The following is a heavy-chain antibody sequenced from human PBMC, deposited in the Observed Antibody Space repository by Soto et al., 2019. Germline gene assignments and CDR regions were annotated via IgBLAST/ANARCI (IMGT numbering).Heavy chain of an antibody. J-gene: IGHJ4*02. CDR2: ISGSGGST. V-gene: IGHV3-23*01. CDR1: GCTFSSYA. CDR3: AKWSYSNHFDY. Sequence: GGSLRRSCAASGCTFSSYAMCWVRQAPGKGLEWVSAISGSGGSTYYADSVKGRFTISRDNSKNTLYLQMNSLRAEDTAVYSCAKWSYSNHFDYWGQGTLVTVSS. D-gene: IGHD4-4*01.